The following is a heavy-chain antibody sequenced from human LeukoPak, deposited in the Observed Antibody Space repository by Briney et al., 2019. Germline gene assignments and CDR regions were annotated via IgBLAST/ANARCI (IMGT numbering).Heavy chain of an antibody. CDR2: IRSKVYRGTT. CDR1: GFTFFDRA. CDR3: ARGPIQLWIHNAMDV. Sequence: PGRSLILSCSGSGFTFFDRAMSCVRQAPGERLEWVGFIRSKVYRGTTEYAASVKGRFTISRDDTASIAYLQMHSLRTEDTAVYYCARGPIQLWIHNAMDVWGQGTTVTVSS. J-gene: IGHJ6*02. V-gene: IGHV3-49*04. D-gene: IGHD5-18*01.